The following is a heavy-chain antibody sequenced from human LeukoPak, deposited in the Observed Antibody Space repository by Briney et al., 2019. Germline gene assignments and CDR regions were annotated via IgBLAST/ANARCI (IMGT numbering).Heavy chain of an antibody. Sequence: GGSLRLSCAASGFTVSSNYMSWVRQAPGKGLEWVSAISGSGGSTYYADSVKGRFTISRDNSKNTLYLQMNSLRAEDTAVYYCAKDLNLVIVPSFCDYWGQGTLVTVSS. CDR2: ISGSGGST. J-gene: IGHJ4*02. V-gene: IGHV3-23*01. D-gene: IGHD2/OR15-2a*01. CDR3: AKDLNLVIVPSFCDY. CDR1: GFTVSSNY.